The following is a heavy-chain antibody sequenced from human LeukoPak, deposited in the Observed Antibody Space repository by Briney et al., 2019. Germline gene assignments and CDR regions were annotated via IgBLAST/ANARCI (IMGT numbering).Heavy chain of an antibody. J-gene: IGHJ4*02. CDR3: ARAKWIQLWQEDY. Sequence: SSETLSLTCTVSGGSISSSSYYWGWIRQPPGKGLEWIGSIYYSGSTYYNPSLKSRVTISVDTSKNQFSLKLSSVTAADTAVYYCARAKWIQLWQEDYWGQGTLVTVSS. D-gene: IGHD5-18*01. CDR1: GGSISSSSYY. CDR2: IYYSGST. V-gene: IGHV4-39*07.